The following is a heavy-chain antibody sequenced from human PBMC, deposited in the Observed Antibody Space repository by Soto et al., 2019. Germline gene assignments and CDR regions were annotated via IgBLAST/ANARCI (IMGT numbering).Heavy chain of an antibody. CDR2: ISSSGRQT. Sequence: EVQLLESGGTLVQLGGSLRLSCAASGFTFSNYAMSWVRQAPGKGLEWVSAISSSGRQTYYADSVRGRFTILRDNSKNALYLQMSSLRAGDTAVYYCAKDRTTLGGINQYFFDSWGQGTLVAVSS. D-gene: IGHD1-26*01. V-gene: IGHV3-23*01. J-gene: IGHJ4*02. CDR3: AKDRTTLGGINQYFFDS. CDR1: GFTFSNYA.